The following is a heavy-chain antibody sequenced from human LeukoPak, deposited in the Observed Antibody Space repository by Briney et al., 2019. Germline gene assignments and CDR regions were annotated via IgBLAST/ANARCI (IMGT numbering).Heavy chain of an antibody. D-gene: IGHD3-3*01. CDR2: ISYGGDQT. V-gene: IGHV3-23*01. Sequence: GGSLRLSCAASGFTFSSYAMDWVRQAPGKGLESIASISYGGDQTYYTDPVRGRFTISRDNSKNTLYLLMNSLRGEDTAVYYCARIREAFITSYYYGLDVWGHGTTVYVS. CDR1: GFTFSSYA. CDR3: ARIREAFITSYYYGLDV. J-gene: IGHJ6*02.